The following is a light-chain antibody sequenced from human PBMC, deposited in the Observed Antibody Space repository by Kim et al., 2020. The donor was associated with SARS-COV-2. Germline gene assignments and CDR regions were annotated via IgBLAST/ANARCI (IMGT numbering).Light chain of an antibody. CDR1: SSDVGGYNY. CDR2: VVS. CDR3: SSYTSSSTLDVL. J-gene: IGLJ2*01. Sequence: SITISCTGTSSDVGGYNYVSWYQQHPGKAPKLMIYVVSNRPSGVSNRFSGSKSGNTASLTISGLQAEDEADYYCSSYTSSSTLDVLFGGGTQLTVL. V-gene: IGLV2-14*03.